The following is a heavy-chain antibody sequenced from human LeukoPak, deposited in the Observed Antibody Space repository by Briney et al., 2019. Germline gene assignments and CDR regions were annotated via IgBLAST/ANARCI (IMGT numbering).Heavy chain of an antibody. V-gene: IGHV4-61*02. CDR3: AREGNTIFGVVKLWFDP. Sequence: TPSETLSLTCTVSGGSISSGSYYWSWIRQPAGKGLEWIGRIYTSGSTNYNPSLKSRVTISVDTSKNQFSLKLSSVTAADTAVYYCAREGNTIFGVVKLWFDPWGQGTLVTVSS. CDR2: IYTSGST. J-gene: IGHJ5*02. D-gene: IGHD3-3*01. CDR1: GGSISSGSYY.